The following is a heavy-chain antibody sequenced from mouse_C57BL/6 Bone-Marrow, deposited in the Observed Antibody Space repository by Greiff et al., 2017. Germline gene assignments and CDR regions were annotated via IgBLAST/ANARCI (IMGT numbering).Heavy chain of an antibody. CDR1: GFSLTSYG. V-gene: IGHV2-5*01. CDR2: IWRGGST. Sequence: VQLQQSGPGLVQPSQSLSITCTVSGFSLTSYGVHWVRQSPGKGLEWLGVIWRGGSTDYNAAFMSRLSLTKDNSKSQVFFKMNSLQADDTAIYYCATNYDGSSQAWFAYWGQGTLVTVSA. D-gene: IGHD1-1*01. CDR3: ATNYDGSSQAWFAY. J-gene: IGHJ3*01.